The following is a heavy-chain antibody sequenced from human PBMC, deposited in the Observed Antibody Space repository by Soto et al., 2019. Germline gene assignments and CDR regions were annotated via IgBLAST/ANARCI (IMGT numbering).Heavy chain of an antibody. D-gene: IGHD3-9*01. CDR2: VTSSISYM. Sequence: GGSLRLSCAASGFSFSRYSMNWVRQAPGKGLEWVSSVTSSISYMFYADSVKGRFTISRDDAKESLFLQMNSLRADDTAVYYCAKVRSDFDGISELDYFDYWGQGTPVTVSS. V-gene: IGHV3-21*01. CDR1: GFSFSRYS. J-gene: IGHJ4*02. CDR3: AKVRSDFDGISELDYFDY.